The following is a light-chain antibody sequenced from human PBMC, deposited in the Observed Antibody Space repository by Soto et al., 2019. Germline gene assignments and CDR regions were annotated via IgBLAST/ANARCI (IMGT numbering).Light chain of an antibody. CDR3: SSYTSISTHV. Sequence: QSALTQPASVSGSPGQSITISCTGTSSDVGAYNFVSWYQQHPGKVPKLMIFDVSSRPSGVSDRFSGSKSGNTASLTISGLQAEDEGDYYCSSYTSISTHVFGSGTNLTVL. CDR2: DVS. CDR1: SSDVGAYNF. V-gene: IGLV2-14*03. J-gene: IGLJ1*01.